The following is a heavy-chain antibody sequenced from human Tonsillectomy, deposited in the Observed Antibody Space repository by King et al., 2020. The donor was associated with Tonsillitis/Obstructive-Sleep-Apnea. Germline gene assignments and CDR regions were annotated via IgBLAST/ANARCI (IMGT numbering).Heavy chain of an antibody. D-gene: IGHD1-26*01. CDR1: GYSFTSYW. J-gene: IGHJ5*02. CDR3: ARRSGSYSRGSCDH. CDR2: IHPGDSDT. Sequence: VQLVQSGAEVKKPGEALKISCKASGYSFTSYWIDWVRQMPGKGLEWLGIIHPGDSDTRYSPSFQGQVTISVDKSVNTAYLQWSSLQASDTAMYYCARRSGSYSRGSCDHWGQGTLVTVSS. V-gene: IGHV5-51*01.